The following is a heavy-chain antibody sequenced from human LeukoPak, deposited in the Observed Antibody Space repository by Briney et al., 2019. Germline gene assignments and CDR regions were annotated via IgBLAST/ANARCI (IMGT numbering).Heavy chain of an antibody. D-gene: IGHD3-22*01. CDR1: GFTFSSYE. V-gene: IGHV3-48*03. J-gene: IGHJ4*02. CDR3: ARDSAETYYYDSSGFFTLGY. CDR2: ISGSGTTI. Sequence: GGSLRLSCAASGFTFSSYEMNWVRQAPGKGLEWVSYISGSGTTIYYADTVKGRFTISRDNAKNSLFLQMNSLRAEDTAVYYCARDSAETYYYDSSGFFTLGYWGQGALVTVSS.